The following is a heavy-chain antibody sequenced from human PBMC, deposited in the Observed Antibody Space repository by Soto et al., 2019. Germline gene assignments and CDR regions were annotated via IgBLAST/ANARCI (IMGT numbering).Heavy chain of an antibody. Sequence: VKTSETLSLTCTVSGGSISSGDYYWSWIRQPPGKGLEWNGYIYYSGSTTYNPSLKSRVTISVDTSKNQFSLKLSSVTAADTAVYYCARDPEVGGTDYWGQGTLVTVSS. D-gene: IGHD1-26*01. CDR3: ARDPEVGGTDY. J-gene: IGHJ4*02. V-gene: IGHV4-61*08. CDR1: GGSISSGDYY. CDR2: IYYSGST.